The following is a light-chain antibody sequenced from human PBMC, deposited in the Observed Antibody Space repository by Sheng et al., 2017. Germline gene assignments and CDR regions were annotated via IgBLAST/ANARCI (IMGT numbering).Light chain of an antibody. J-gene: IGLJ2*01. CDR3: QSADTSGTYLV. Sequence: SYKVTQPPSVSVSPGQTARITCSGDAFPRQFASWYQQKPGRAPVMVIYKDTERPSGIPERFSGSNSGTTVTLTITGVQAEDEADYYCQSADTSGTYLVFGGGTKLTFL. CDR1: AFPRQF. CDR2: KDT. V-gene: IGLV3-25*03.